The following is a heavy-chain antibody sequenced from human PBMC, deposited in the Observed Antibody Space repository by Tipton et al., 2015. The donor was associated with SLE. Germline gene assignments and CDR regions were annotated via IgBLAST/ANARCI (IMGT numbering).Heavy chain of an antibody. J-gene: IGHJ6*02. CDR2: INHSGYT. D-gene: IGHD2-15*01. CDR1: GGSFSDYY. Sequence: TLSLTCAVYGGSFSDYYWSWIRQPPGKGLEWIGEINHSGYTNYNLSLKSRVTISVDTSKNQFSLKLSSVTAADTAVYYCARATDCSGGRCYSAYYYYYGMDVWGQGTTVTVSS. V-gene: IGHV4-34*01. CDR3: ARATDCSGGRCYSAYYYYYGMDV.